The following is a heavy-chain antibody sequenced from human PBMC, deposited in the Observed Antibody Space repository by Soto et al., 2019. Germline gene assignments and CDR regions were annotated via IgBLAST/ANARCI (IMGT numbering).Heavy chain of an antibody. CDR3: ARENTAWPLAYGLDV. CDR2: ISSRSDI. V-gene: IGHV3-21*01. D-gene: IGHD2-21*02. J-gene: IGHJ6*02. Sequence: GGSLRLSCVGSGFTFSTYSINWVRQAPGKGLEWVSSISSRSDIYYADSVKGRFTISRDNAKNSVSLQMNSLRAEDTAVYYCARENTAWPLAYGLDVWGQGTTFTVSS. CDR1: GFTFSTYS.